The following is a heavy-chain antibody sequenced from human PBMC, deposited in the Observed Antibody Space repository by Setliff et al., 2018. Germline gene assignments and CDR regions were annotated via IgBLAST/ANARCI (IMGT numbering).Heavy chain of an antibody. Sequence: GGSLRLSCAASGFTLSNGWMNWVRQAPGKGLEWVGRIKSNSDGGTTDYAAPVKGRFSISRDDSKNTLYLQMNSLKTEDTAVYYCTTSFYDSSGYRFWGQGTLVTVSS. CDR3: TTSFYDSSGYRF. D-gene: IGHD3-22*01. CDR2: IKSNSDGGTT. CDR1: GFTLSNGW. J-gene: IGHJ4*02. V-gene: IGHV3-15*01.